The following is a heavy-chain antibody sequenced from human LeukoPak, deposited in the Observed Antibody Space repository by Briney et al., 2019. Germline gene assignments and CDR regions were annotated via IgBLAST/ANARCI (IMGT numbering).Heavy chain of an antibody. CDR3: ARDYYGSGSCWIY. J-gene: IGHJ4*02. CDR2: IYYSGST. CDR1: GGSMSNIYY. D-gene: IGHD3-10*01. V-gene: IGHV4-39*07. Sequence: PSETLSLTCNVSGGSMSNIYYWGWIRQPPGKGLEWIGSIYYSGSTYYNPSLKSRVTISVDTSKNQFSLKLSSVTAADTAVYYCARDYYGSGSCWIYWGQGTLVTVSS.